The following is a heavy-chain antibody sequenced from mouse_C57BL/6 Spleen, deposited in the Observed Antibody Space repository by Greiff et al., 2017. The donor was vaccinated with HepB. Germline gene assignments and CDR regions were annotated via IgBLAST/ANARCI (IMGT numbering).Heavy chain of an antibody. D-gene: IGHD4-1*01. V-gene: IGHV1-69*01. Sequence: QVHVKQPGAELVMPGASVKLSCKASGYTFTSYWMHWVKQRPGQGLEWIGEIDPSDSYTNYNQKFKGKSTLTVDKSSSTAYMQLSSLTSEDSAVYYCARRGTGTEYFDVWGTGTTVTVSS. CDR2: IDPSDSYT. CDR1: GYTFTSYW. J-gene: IGHJ1*03. CDR3: ARRGTGTEYFDV.